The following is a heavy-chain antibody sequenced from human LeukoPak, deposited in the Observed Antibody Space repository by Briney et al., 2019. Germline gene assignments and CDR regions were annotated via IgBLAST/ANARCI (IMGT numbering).Heavy chain of an antibody. V-gene: IGHV4-59*12. CDR1: GGSISSYS. CDR3: ARGLGSQQPLDY. CDR2: ISYSGST. D-gene: IGHD6-13*01. J-gene: IGHJ4*02. Sequence: SETLSLTCTLSGGSISSYSWSWIRQPPGKGLEWIGYISYSGSTNYNPSLKSRVTISVDTSKNQFSLKLSSVTAADTAVYYCARGLGSQQPLDYWGQGTLVTVSS.